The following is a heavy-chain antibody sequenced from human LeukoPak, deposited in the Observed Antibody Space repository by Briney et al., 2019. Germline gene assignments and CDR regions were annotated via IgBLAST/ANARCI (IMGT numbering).Heavy chain of an antibody. CDR1: GGSISSYY. J-gene: IGHJ6*03. V-gene: IGHV4-4*07. CDR2: IYTSGSP. D-gene: IGHD4-23*01. CDR3: ARVANSPYYYYMDV. Sequence: SETLSLTCTVSGGSISSYYWSWIRRPAGKGLEWIGRIYTSGSPNYNPSLKSRVTMSVDTSKNQFSLKLSSVTAADTAVYYCARVANSPYYYYMDVWGKGTTVTVSS.